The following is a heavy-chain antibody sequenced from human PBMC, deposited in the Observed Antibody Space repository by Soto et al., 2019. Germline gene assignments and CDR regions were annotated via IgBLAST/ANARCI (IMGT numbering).Heavy chain of an antibody. CDR2: FIPLSCAA. D-gene: IGHD2-21*02. Sequence: VQLVQSGAEVRKPGSSVKVSCEAYGANFDTFNSYYINWLRQAPGLGLEWLGGFIPLSCAAKYAQKFQDRVTITADKSLNTAYMDLRSLRSEDTAVYYCAGGDCKYWFDPWGQGTLVTVSS. V-gene: IGHV1-69*06. CDR1: GANFDTFNSYY. J-gene: IGHJ5*02. CDR3: AGGDCKYWFDP.